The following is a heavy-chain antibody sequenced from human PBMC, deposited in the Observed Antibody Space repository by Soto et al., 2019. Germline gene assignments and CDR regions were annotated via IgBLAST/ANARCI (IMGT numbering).Heavy chain of an antibody. CDR1: GYTFTSYY. J-gene: IGHJ4*02. CDR2: INPSGGST. CDR3: ARGAAGMTTVVRFDY. D-gene: IGHD4-17*01. Sequence: QVQLVQSGAEVKKPGASVKVSCKASGYTFTSYYMHWVRQAPGQGLEWMGIINPSGGSTSYAQKFQWRVTMTRDTSTSTVYMELSSLRSEDTAVYYCARGAAGMTTVVRFDYWGQGTLVTVSS. V-gene: IGHV1-46*01.